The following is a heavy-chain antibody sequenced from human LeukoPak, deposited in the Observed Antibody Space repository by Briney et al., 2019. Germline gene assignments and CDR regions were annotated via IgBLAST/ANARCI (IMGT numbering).Heavy chain of an antibody. CDR1: GGSISSYY. J-gene: IGHJ3*02. D-gene: IGHD3-10*01. V-gene: IGHV4-59*01. CDR3: ARMASSYGSGSSTFDI. Sequence: SETLSLTCTVSGGSISSYYWSWIRQPPGKGLEWIGYIYYSGSTNYNPSLKSRVTISVDTSKNQFSLKLSSVTAADTAVYYCARMASSYGSGSSTFDIWGQGTMVTVSS. CDR2: IYYSGST.